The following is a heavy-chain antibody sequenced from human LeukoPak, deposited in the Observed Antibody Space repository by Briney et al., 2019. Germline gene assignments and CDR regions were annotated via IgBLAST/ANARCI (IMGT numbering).Heavy chain of an antibody. Sequence: PGGSLRLSCAASGFTFSGSAMHWVRQASGKGLEWVGRIRSKANSYATAYAASVKGRFTISRDDSKNTAYLQMNSLKTEDTAAYYCTREYDFWSGYRYYYYYYYMDVWGKGTTVTVSS. V-gene: IGHV3-73*01. CDR2: IRSKANSYAT. J-gene: IGHJ6*03. D-gene: IGHD3-3*01. CDR3: TREYDFWSGYRYYYYYYYMDV. CDR1: GFTFSGSA.